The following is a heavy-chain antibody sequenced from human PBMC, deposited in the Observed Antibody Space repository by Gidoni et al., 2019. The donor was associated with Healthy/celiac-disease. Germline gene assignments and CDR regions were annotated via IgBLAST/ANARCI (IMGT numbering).Heavy chain of an antibody. CDR1: GFTFSDYG. Sequence: QVQLVESGGGVLQPGRSLRTSCAAPGFTFSDYGLHWVRQAPGKGLEWVAVISYDGSNKYYADSVKGRFTISRDNSKNTLYLQMNSLRAEDTAVYYCANGEADYDSSGYYYSFDYWGQGTLVTVSS. V-gene: IGHV3-30*18. CDR2: ISYDGSNK. CDR3: ANGEADYDSSGYYYSFDY. D-gene: IGHD3-22*01. J-gene: IGHJ4*02.